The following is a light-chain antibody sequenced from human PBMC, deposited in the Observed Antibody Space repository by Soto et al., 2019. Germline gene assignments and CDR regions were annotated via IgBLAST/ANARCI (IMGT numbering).Light chain of an antibody. CDR2: EDS. CDR3: SSYTSSSWV. Sequence: QSALTQPASVSGSPGQSITISCTGTSSDVGGYNYVSWYQQHPGKAPKLMIYEDSNRPSGVSNRFSGSKSGNTASLTISGLQAEDEADYYCSSYTSSSWVFGGGTKVTVL. CDR1: SSDVGGYNY. J-gene: IGLJ3*02. V-gene: IGLV2-14*01.